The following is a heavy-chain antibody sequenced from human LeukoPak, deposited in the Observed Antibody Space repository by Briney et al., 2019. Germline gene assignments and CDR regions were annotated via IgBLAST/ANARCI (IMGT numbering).Heavy chain of an antibody. J-gene: IGHJ4*02. CDR3: AKLRSGYYYDY. D-gene: IGHD3-22*01. Sequence: GGSLRLSWAAAGFTFSSYAMSWVRQAPGKGLEWVSAISGSGGSTYYADSVKGRFTISRDNSKNTLYLQMNSLRAEDTAVYYCAKLRSGYYYDYWGQGTLVTVSS. CDR2: ISGSGGST. CDR1: GFTFSSYA. V-gene: IGHV3-23*01.